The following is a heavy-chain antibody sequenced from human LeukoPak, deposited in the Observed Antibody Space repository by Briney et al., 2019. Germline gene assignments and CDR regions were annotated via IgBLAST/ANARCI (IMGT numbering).Heavy chain of an antibody. V-gene: IGHV4-39*01. CDR3: AVLFFGSTSRWYYYMDV. CDR1: GASISSSSYY. Sequence: SETLSLTCTVSGASISSSSYYWGWIRQPPGKGLEWIGSIYYSGSTYYNPSLKSRVTISVETSKNQLSLKLSSVTAADTAVYYCAVLFFGSTSRWYYYMDVWGKGTTVTVSS. J-gene: IGHJ6*03. D-gene: IGHD2-2*01. CDR2: IYYSGST.